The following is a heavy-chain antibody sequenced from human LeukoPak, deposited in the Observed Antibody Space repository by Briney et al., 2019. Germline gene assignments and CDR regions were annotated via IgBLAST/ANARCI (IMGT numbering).Heavy chain of an antibody. CDR3: ARSLEKDYHGSGTYYMNNWFDP. Sequence: GTSLRLSCAASGFTFSYYGMHWVRQAPGKGLEWVAVIWYDASNKYYADSVKGRFTISRDNSKNTLYLQMNSLRGDDTAVYYCARSLEKDYHGSGTYYMNNWFDPWGQGTVVTVSS. V-gene: IGHV3-33*01. CDR1: GFTFSYYG. CDR2: IWYDASNK. J-gene: IGHJ5*02. D-gene: IGHD3-10*01.